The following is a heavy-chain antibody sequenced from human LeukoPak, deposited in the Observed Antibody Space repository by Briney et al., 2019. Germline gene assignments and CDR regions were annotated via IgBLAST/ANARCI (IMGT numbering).Heavy chain of an antibody. J-gene: IGHJ4*02. CDR3: AKDIMDSGSYYDY. Sequence: GRSLRLSCAASGFTFDDYAMHWVRHAPGKGLEWVSGISWNSGSIGYADSVKGRFTISRDNAKNSLYLQMNSLRAEDTALYYCAKDIMDSGSYYDYWGQGTLVTVSS. CDR2: ISWNSGSI. CDR1: GFTFDDYA. D-gene: IGHD1-26*01. V-gene: IGHV3-9*01.